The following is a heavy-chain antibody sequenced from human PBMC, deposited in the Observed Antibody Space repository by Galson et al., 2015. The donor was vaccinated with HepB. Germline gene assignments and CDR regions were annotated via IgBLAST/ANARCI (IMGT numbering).Heavy chain of an antibody. CDR2: IKQDGSEK. CDR1: GFTFSSYW. D-gene: IGHD3-22*01. V-gene: IGHV3-7*03. Sequence: SLRLSCAASGFTFSSYWMSWVRQAPGKGLEWVANIKQDGSEKYYVDSVKGRFTISRDNAKNSLYLQMNSLRAEDTAVYYCARDLSYYYDSSGYYFDYWGQGTLVTVSS. J-gene: IGHJ4*02. CDR3: ARDLSYYYDSSGYYFDY.